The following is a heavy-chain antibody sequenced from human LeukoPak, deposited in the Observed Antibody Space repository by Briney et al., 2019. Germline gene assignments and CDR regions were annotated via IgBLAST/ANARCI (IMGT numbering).Heavy chain of an antibody. CDR1: GFTVSSNF. CDR2: MYSGAST. D-gene: IGHD6-19*01. J-gene: IGHJ6*02. CDR3: ARDGGSGTGLPGTDYIYYGMEV. Sequence: GGSLRLSCAASGFTVSSNFVSWVRQAPGKWLEWVSFMYSGASTYHADSGKGRFTISRDNSKNTVYLQMYSLRAEDTAVYYCARDGGSGTGLPGTDYIYYGMEVWGQGTTVTVSS. V-gene: IGHV3-53*01.